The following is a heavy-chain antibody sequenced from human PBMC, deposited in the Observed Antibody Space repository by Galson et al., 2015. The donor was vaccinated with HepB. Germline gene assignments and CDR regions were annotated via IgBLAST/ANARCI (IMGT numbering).Heavy chain of an antibody. Sequence: SLRLSCAGSGFIVDNNYMSWVRQAPGKGLEWVSVLYSGGSSFYADSVKGRFTISRDNSKNTVFLQMNSLRAEDTAVYYCARVGSGYSYGRYWFFDLWGRGSLVTVSS. CDR1: GFIVDNNY. CDR2: LYSGGSS. J-gene: IGHJ2*01. D-gene: IGHD5-18*01. V-gene: IGHV3-66*01. CDR3: ARVGSGYSYGRYWFFDL.